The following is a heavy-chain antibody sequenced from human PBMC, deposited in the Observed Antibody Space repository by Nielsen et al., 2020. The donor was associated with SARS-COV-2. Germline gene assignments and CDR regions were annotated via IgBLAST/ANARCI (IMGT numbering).Heavy chain of an antibody. D-gene: IGHD3-10*01. Sequence: WGTLSSPGTVSDGSISSYYWSWSRQPPGKGLEWFGEINHSGSTNYNPSLKSRVTISVDTSKNQFSLKLSSVTAADTAVYYCARVSMVRGVMRRRFDPWGQGTLVTVPS. CDR1: DGSISSYY. CDR2: INHSGST. V-gene: IGHV4-34*01. CDR3: ARVSMVRGVMRRRFDP. J-gene: IGHJ5*02.